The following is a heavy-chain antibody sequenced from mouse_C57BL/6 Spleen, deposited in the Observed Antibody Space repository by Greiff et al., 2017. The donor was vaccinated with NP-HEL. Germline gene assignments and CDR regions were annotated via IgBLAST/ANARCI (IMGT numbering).Heavy chain of an antibody. CDR1: GYTFTDYY. CDR2: INPNNGGT. D-gene: IGHD2-1*01. Sequence: EVQLQQSGPELVKPGASVKISCKASGYTFTDYYMNWVKQSHGKSLEWIGDINPNNGGTSYNQKFKGKATLTVVKSSSTAYMELRSLTSEDSAVYYCARSEDYGNFYWYFDVWGTGTTVTVSS. V-gene: IGHV1-26*01. J-gene: IGHJ1*03. CDR3: ARSEDYGNFYWYFDV.